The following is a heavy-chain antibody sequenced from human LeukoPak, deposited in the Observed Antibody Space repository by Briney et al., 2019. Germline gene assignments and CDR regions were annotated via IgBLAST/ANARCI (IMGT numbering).Heavy chain of an antibody. CDR1: GFTFMTYS. V-gene: IGHV3-21*01. CDR2: ISSSSSSYI. Sequence: GGSLRLSCAASGFTFMTYSMNWVRQAPGKGLEWVSSISSSSSSYIYYADSVKGRFTISRDNAKNSLYLQMNSLRAEDTAVYYCAREIGGDLGISGWYVSWFDPWGQGTLVTVSS. D-gene: IGHD6-19*01. CDR3: AREIGGDLGISGWYVSWFDP. J-gene: IGHJ5*02.